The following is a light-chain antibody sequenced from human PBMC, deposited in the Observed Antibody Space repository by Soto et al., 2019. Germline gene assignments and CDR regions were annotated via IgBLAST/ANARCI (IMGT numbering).Light chain of an antibody. J-gene: IGKJ5*01. CDR3: QQRSNWPPIT. CDR1: QSVSSY. V-gene: IGKV3-11*01. Sequence: EIVLTQSPVTLALSPWERATLSCSASQSVSSYLAWYQQKPGQAPRLLIYDASNRATGIPARFSGGGSGTDFTLTIDNLEPEDFAIYYCQQRSNWPPITFGQGTRLEIK. CDR2: DAS.